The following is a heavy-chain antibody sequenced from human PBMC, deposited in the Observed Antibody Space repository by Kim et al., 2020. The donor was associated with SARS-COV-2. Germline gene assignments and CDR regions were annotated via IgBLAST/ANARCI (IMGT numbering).Heavy chain of an antibody. Sequence: SETLSLTCTVSGGSISSGGYYWSWIRQHPGKGLEWIGYIYYSGSTYYNPSLKSRVTISVDTSKNQFSLKLSSVTAADTAVYYCARGGHSSSWYHLNWFDPWGQGTLVTVSS. CDR3: ARGGHSSSWYHLNWFDP. CDR1: GGSISSGGYY. J-gene: IGHJ5*02. V-gene: IGHV4-31*03. CDR2: IYYSGST. D-gene: IGHD6-13*01.